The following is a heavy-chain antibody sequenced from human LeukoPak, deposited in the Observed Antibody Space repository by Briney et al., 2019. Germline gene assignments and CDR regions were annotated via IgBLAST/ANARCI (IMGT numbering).Heavy chain of an antibody. V-gene: IGHV1-69*13. CDR2: IIPIFGTA. CDR1: GGTFSSYA. Sequence: SVKVSCKASGGTFSSYAISWVRQAPGQGLEWMGGIIPIFGTANYAQKFQGRVTITADESTSTAYMELSSLRSEDTAVYYCAREHCSSTSCWSADYYYMDVWGKGTTVTVSS. J-gene: IGHJ6*03. CDR3: AREHCSSTSCWSADYYYMDV. D-gene: IGHD2-2*01.